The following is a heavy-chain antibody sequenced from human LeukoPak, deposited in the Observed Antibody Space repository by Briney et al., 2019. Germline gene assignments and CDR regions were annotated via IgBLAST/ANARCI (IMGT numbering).Heavy chain of an antibody. V-gene: IGHV1-69*04. D-gene: IGHD3/OR15-3a*01. CDR3: AVSLLGLYYFDY. Sequence: GASVKVSCKASGGTFSSYAISWVRQAPGQGLERMGRIIPILGIANYAQKFQGRVTITADKSTSTAYMELSSLRSEDTAVYYCAVSLLGLYYFDYWGQGTLVTVSS. CDR2: IIPILGIA. J-gene: IGHJ4*02. CDR1: GGTFSSYA.